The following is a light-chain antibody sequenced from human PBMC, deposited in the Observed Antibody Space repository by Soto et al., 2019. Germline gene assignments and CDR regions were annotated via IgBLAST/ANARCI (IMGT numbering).Light chain of an antibody. CDR3: QQYNNWWT. Sequence: EVVMTQSPATLSMSPGERATLSCRASQSVSSSLAWYQQKPGQAPRLLIYGASNRATGIPDRFSGSGSETEFTLSISSLQAEDFAIYYCQQYNNWWTFGQGTKVEIK. CDR2: GAS. V-gene: IGKV3-15*01. CDR1: QSVSSS. J-gene: IGKJ1*01.